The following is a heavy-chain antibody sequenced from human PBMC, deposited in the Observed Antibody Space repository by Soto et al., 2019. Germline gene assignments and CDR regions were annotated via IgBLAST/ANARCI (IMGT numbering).Heavy chain of an antibody. CDR3: AKGWYSSGWIDY. D-gene: IGHD6-19*01. V-gene: IGHV3-30*18. Sequence: QVQLVESGGGVVQPGRSLRLSCAASGFIFSHCGMHWVRQAPGKGLEWVAVISYDGSNEDYSDSVKGRLTIPRDNSKNTLYLQMSGLRVEDTAVYYCAKGWYSSGWIDYWGQGTLVTVSS. J-gene: IGHJ4*02. CDR2: ISYDGSNE. CDR1: GFIFSHCG.